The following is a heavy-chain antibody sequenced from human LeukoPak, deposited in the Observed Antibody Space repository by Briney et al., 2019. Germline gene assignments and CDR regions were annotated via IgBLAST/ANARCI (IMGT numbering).Heavy chain of an antibody. V-gene: IGHV3-48*01. CDR1: GFTFSSYS. D-gene: IGHD3-9*01. CDR2: IRSSSRTI. Sequence: GGSLRLSCAASGFTFSSYSMNWVRQAPGKGLEWVSYIRSSSRTIYYADSVKGRFTISRDNAKNSLFLQMNSLRAEDTAVYYCVTLYDILTGSSYWGQGTLVTVSS. CDR3: VTLYDILTGSSY. J-gene: IGHJ4*02.